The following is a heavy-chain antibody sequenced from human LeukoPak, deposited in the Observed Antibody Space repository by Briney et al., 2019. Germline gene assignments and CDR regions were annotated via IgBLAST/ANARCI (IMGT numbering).Heavy chain of an antibody. V-gene: IGHV1-24*01. D-gene: IGHD2-8*01. Sequence: ASVKVSCKVSGYTLTELSMQWVRQAPGKGLEWMGGFDPEDGETIYAQKFQGRVTMTEDTSTDTAYMELSSLRSEDTAVYYCATYCTNGVCWDNWFDPWGQGTLVTVSS. CDR1: GYTLTELS. CDR3: ATYCTNGVCWDNWFDP. J-gene: IGHJ5*02. CDR2: FDPEDGET.